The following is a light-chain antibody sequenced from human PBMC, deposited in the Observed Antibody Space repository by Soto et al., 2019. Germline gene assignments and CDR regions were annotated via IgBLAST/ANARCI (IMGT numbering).Light chain of an antibody. CDR1: SGYSNYK. CDR2: VGTGGIVG. V-gene: IGLV9-49*01. CDR3: GADHGSGNNFVVV. Sequence: QLVLTQPPSASASLGASVTLTCTRSSGYSNYKVDWYQQRPGKGPRFVMRVGTGGIVGSKGDGIPDRFSVLGSGLNRYLTIKNIQEEDESDYHCGADHGSGNNFVVVFGGGTKLTVL. J-gene: IGLJ2*01.